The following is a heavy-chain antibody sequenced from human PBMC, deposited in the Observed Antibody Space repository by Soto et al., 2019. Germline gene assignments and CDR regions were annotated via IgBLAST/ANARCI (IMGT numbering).Heavy chain of an antibody. V-gene: IGHV3-30*18. D-gene: IGHD5-18*01. J-gene: IGHJ5*02. CDR1: GFTFSSYG. CDR2: ISCDGSNK. Sequence: PGGSPRLSCAASGFTFSSYGMHWVRQAPGKGLEWVAVISCDGSNKYYADSVKGRFTISRDNSKNTLYLQMNSLRAEDTAVYYCAKDQEGRGIQLWYENWFDPWGQGTLVTVSS. CDR3: AKDQEGRGIQLWYENWFDP.